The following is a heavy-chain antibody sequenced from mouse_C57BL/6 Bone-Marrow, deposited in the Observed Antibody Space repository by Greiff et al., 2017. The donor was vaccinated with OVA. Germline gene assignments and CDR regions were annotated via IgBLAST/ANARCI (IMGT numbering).Heavy chain of an antibody. CDR2: IHPNSGST. Sequence: QVQLQQPGAELVKPGASVKLSCKASGYTFTSYWMHWVKQRPGQGLEWIGMIHPNSGSTNYNEKFKSKATLTVDKSSSTAYMPLSSLTSEDSAVYYCAREDYYGFHWYFDVWGTGTTVTVSS. V-gene: IGHV1-64*01. CDR1: GYTFTSYW. J-gene: IGHJ1*03. CDR3: AREDYYGFHWYFDV. D-gene: IGHD1-1*01.